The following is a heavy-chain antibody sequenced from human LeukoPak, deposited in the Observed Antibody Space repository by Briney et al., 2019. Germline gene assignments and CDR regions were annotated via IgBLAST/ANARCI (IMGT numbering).Heavy chain of an antibody. Sequence: TGGSLRLSCAASGFTFSSYAMSWVRQAPGKGLEGVSAISGSGGSTYYADSVKGRFTISRDNSKNTLDLQMNSLRAEDTAVYYCAKDADPYYGSGLVQYYFDYWGQGTLVTVSS. CDR1: GFTFSSYA. D-gene: IGHD3-10*01. V-gene: IGHV3-23*01. J-gene: IGHJ4*02. CDR3: AKDADPYYGSGLVQYYFDY. CDR2: ISGSGGST.